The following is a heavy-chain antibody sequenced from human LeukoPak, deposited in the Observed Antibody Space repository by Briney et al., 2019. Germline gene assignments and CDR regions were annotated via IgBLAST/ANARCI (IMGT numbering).Heavy chain of an antibody. CDR2: ISGSGGST. V-gene: IGHV3-23*01. Sequence: PGECLRLSCAASGFTFSDYAMSWVRQAPGKGLDCGSSISGSGGSTYYADSVKGRFAISRDNSKNTLFLQMHSLRAEDTAVYYCARDSMGGKWELEYFQHWGQGTLVTVSS. J-gene: IGHJ1*01. CDR3: ARDSMGGKWELEYFQH. CDR1: GFTFSDYA. D-gene: IGHD1-26*01.